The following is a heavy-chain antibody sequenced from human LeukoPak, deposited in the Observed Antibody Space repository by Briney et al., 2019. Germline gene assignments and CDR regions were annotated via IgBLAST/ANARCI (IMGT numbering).Heavy chain of an antibody. CDR3: ARAGGYASSWAY. Sequence: PGGSLRLSCAASGFTFSSYWMSWVRQAPGKGLEWVANIKQDGSEKNYVDSVKGRFTISRDNAKNSLDLQMNSLRGGDTVVYYCARAGGYASSWAYWGQGTLVTVSS. V-gene: IGHV3-7*01. CDR1: GFTFSSYW. D-gene: IGHD5-12*01. CDR2: IKQDGSEK. J-gene: IGHJ4*02.